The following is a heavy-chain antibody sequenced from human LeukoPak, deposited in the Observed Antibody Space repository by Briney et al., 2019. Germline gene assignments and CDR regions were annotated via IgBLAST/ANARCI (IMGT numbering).Heavy chain of an antibody. Sequence: GGSLRLSCAASGFTFSSYDIHWVRQPTGKGLEWVSRIGTAGDPYYSGSVKGRFTISRENANNSLYLQMNSLRAGDTAVYYCARGIYYGMDGWGQGTTVTVSS. CDR2: IGTAGDP. CDR3: ARGIYYGMDG. V-gene: IGHV3-13*05. CDR1: GFTFSSYD. J-gene: IGHJ6*02.